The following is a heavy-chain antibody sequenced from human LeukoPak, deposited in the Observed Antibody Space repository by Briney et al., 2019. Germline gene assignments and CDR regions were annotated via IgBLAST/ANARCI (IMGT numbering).Heavy chain of an antibody. Sequence: RGSLRHSCAAPGFTFSSYGIHWVRQAPGKGLEWVAVIWYDGSNKYYADSVKGRFTLSTDTSKNTLYMQINSLRTQGTAVYYSARGGESVVVPAAIFYFDYWGQGTLVTVSS. J-gene: IGHJ4*02. V-gene: IGHV3-33*01. CDR2: IWYDGSNK. D-gene: IGHD2-2*01. CDR1: GFTFSSYG. CDR3: ARGGESVVVPAAIFYFDY.